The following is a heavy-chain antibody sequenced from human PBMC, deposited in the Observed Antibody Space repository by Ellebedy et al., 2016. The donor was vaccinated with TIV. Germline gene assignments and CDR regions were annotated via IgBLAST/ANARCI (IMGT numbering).Heavy chain of an antibody. CDR2: IYSGGST. V-gene: IGHV3-53*01. Sequence: GGSLRLSCAASGFTVSSNYMSWVRQAPGKGLEWVSVIYSGGSTYYADSVKGRFTISRDNAKNSLYLQMNSLRAEDTAVYYCARDPRIAAAGRYYYGMDVWGQGTTVTVSS. CDR3: ARDPRIAAAGRYYYGMDV. J-gene: IGHJ6*02. CDR1: GFTVSSNY. D-gene: IGHD6-13*01.